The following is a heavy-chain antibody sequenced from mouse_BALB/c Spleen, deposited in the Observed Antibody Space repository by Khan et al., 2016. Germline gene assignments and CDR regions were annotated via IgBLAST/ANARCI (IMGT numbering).Heavy chain of an antibody. Sequence: EVELVESGGGLVKPGGSLKLSCAASGFTFSYYAMYWVRQTPEKRLEWVGSISNCGSTYYSNSVKGRFATSRDNGRNIPYMQMSSLGSADAAMYDCAGAGGYFAVWGAGTTVTVSA. CDR1: GFTFSYYA. CDR2: ISNCGST. CDR3: AGAGGYFAV. J-gene: IGHJ1*01. V-gene: IGHV5-6-5*01.